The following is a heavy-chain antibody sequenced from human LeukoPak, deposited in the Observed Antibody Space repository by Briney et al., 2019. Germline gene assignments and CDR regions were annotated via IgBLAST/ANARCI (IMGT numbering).Heavy chain of an antibody. CDR3: ARDDLAASTIIGAFDI. V-gene: IGHV4-4*07. D-gene: IGHD6-13*01. CDR2: IYSSGST. Sequence: SETLSLTCSVSGGSIRSYYGSWIRQPAGMGLEWIGRIYSSGSTNYNPSLKSRVSMSVNMSKNQFSLKVSSVTAADTAVYYCARDDLAASTIIGAFDIWGQGTMVTVSS. CDR1: GGSIRSYY. J-gene: IGHJ3*02.